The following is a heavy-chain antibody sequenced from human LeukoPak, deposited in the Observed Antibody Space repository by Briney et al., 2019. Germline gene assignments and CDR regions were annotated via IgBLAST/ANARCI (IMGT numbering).Heavy chain of an antibody. Sequence: PGGSLRLSCAASGFTFRTYDMPWVRHVSGEGLEWVATIGTTGDTYYSGSVKGRFTISREDGKNSLFLQMNSLRAGDTAAYYCTRDIAGSGTAMDVWGKGTTVTVSS. D-gene: IGHD2-15*01. CDR3: TRDIAGSGTAMDV. CDR1: GFTFRTYD. J-gene: IGHJ6*03. CDR2: IGTTGDT. V-gene: IGHV3-13*01.